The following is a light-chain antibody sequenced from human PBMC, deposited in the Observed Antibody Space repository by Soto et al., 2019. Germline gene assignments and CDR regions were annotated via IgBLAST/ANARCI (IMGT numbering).Light chain of an antibody. CDR1: QRIGTY. V-gene: IGKV1-39*01. CDR3: QQSSTTVYT. Sequence: DIQMTQSPSSLSASVGDRVTVSCRASQRIGTYLNWYQQRPGKAPTLLIYHVSTLQPGVPSRFSGSGSGTDFTLSISGLQPEEFATYYCQQSSTTVYTFGQGTKIGDQT. J-gene: IGKJ2*01. CDR2: HVS.